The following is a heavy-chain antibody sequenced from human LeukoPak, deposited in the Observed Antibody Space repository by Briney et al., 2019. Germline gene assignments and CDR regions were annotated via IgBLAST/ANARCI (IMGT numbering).Heavy chain of an antibody. J-gene: IGHJ5*02. CDR1: GYTFTGCY. CDR2: INPNSGGT. V-gene: IGHV1-2*02. Sequence: ASVKVSCKASGYTFTGCYMHWVRQAPGQGLEWMGWINPNSGGTNYAQKFQGRVTMTRDTSISTAYMELSRLRSDDTAVYYCARGPPKYSGYDSNWFDPWGQGTLVTVSS. CDR3: ARGPPKYSGYDSNWFDP. D-gene: IGHD5-12*01.